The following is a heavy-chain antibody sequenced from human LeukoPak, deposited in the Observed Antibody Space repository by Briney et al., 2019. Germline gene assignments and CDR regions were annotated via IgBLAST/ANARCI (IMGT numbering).Heavy chain of an antibody. Sequence: GGSLRLSCAASGFTFSSYGMHWVRQAPGKGLEWVAVISYDGSNKYYADSVKGRFTISRDNAKNSLYQQMNSLRAEDTAVYYCARDLRESRYFDYWGQGTLVTVSS. CDR1: GFTFSSYG. V-gene: IGHV3-30*03. CDR3: ARDLRESRYFDY. J-gene: IGHJ4*02. D-gene: IGHD3-16*01. CDR2: ISYDGSNK.